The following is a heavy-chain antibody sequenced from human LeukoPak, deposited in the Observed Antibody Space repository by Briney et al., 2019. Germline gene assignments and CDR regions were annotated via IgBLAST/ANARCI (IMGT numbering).Heavy chain of an antibody. CDR2: ISSSSSSI. D-gene: IGHD2-15*01. CDR1: GFTFSSYS. V-gene: IGHV3-48*02. Sequence: GGSLRLSCAASGFTFSSYSMNWVRQAPGKGLEWVSSISSSSSSIYYADSVKGRFTISRDNAKNSLYLQMNSLRDEDTAVYYCTRGAYSGTSLFDYWGQGTLVTVSS. J-gene: IGHJ4*02. CDR3: TRGAYSGTSLFDY.